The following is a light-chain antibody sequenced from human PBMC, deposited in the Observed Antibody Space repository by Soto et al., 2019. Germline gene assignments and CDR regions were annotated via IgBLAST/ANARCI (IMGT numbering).Light chain of an antibody. V-gene: IGLV2-14*01. CDR3: SSYTSSSSYV. CDR2: DVS. J-gene: IGLJ1*01. Sequence: QSALTQPASVSGSPGQSIAISCTGTSSVVGGYKYVSWYQQYPGKAPKLMIYDVSNRPSGVSDRFSGSKSGNTASLTISGLQSEDEADYYCSSYTSSSSYVFGNGTKVTVL. CDR1: SSVVGGYKY.